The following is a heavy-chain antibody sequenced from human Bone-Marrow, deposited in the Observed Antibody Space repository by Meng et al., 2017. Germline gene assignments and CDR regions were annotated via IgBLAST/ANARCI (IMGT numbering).Heavy chain of an antibody. CDR2: IYYRGST. CDR3: ARQAGVAARRRNFDD. Sequence: QVQLQESGPGLVKPSETLSPTCTVSGGSISSSIFYWGGVRQPPGKGLEWIGSIYYRGSTYHNPSLKSRVIISVDTSKNQFSLKLSSVTAADTAVYYCARQAGVAARRRNFDDWGQGTLVTVSS. J-gene: IGHJ4*02. CDR1: GGSISSSIFY. D-gene: IGHD6-6*01. V-gene: IGHV4-39*01.